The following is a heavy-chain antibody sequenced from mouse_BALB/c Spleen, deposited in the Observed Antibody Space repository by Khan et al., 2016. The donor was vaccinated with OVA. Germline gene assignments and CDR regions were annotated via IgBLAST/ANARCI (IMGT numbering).Heavy chain of an antibody. D-gene: IGHD2-4*01. CDR1: GFYLTTTG. CDR3: ARNYDYDEGLAY. J-gene: IGHJ3*01. Sequence: QVQLKQSGPGLVQPSQSLSITCTASGFYLTTTGVHWVRQSPGKGLEWLGVIGRGGTTANSEPFIPRLSTTKDNSKSQVFFKMNSLQANDTAIYYCARNYDYDEGLAYWGQGTLVTVSA. V-gene: IGHV2-2*02. CDR2: IGRGGTT.